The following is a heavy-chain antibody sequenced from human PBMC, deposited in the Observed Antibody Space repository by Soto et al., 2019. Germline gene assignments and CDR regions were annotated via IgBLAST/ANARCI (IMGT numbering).Heavy chain of an antibody. Sequence: QVHLVESGGGVVQPGRSLRLSCAASGFTFSIFGMHWVRQAPGKGLEWAAIIWYDGSNAYYADSVRDRFTISRDNSKNTVYLQMNSLRAVDTAVYYCARDKGSSTVVSGISQEGYFDSWGQGTLVTVSS. J-gene: IGHJ4*02. CDR3: ARDKGSSTVVSGISQEGYFDS. CDR1: GFTFSIFG. V-gene: IGHV3-33*01. D-gene: IGHD6-19*01. CDR2: IWYDGSNA.